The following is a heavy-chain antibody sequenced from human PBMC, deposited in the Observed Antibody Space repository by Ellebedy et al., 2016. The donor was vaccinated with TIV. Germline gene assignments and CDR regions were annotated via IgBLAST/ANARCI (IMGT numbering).Heavy chain of an antibody. J-gene: IGHJ3*02. CDR2: INFSGST. D-gene: IGHD3-3*01. CDR3: VRPRSGYFAFDI. Sequence: MPSETLSLTCTVSGGSISRSSYYWGWIRQPPRKGREWIGSINFSGSTYDNLSLKTRVTISVDTSKNQLSLKLSSVTAADTAVYYCVRPRSGYFAFDIWGQGTMVTVSS. CDR1: GGSISRSSYY. V-gene: IGHV4-39*01.